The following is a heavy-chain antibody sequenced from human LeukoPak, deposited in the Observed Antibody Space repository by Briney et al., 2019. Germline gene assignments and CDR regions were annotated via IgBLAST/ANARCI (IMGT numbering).Heavy chain of an antibody. J-gene: IGHJ5*02. CDR1: GYTLTELS. Sequence: ASVKVSCKVSGYTLTELSMHWVRQAPGKGLEWIGGFDPEDGETIYAQKFQGRVTMTEDTSTDTAYMELSSLRSEDTAVYYCATGRGIGPRCGSYHGWFDPWGQGTLVTVSS. V-gene: IGHV1-24*01. CDR3: ATGRGIGPRCGSYHGWFDP. CDR2: FDPEDGET. D-gene: IGHD1-26*01.